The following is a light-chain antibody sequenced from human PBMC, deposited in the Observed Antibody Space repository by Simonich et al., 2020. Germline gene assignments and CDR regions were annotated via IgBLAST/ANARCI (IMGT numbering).Light chain of an antibody. Sequence: QSALTQPASVSGSPGQSIPISCTETSSDVGGYNYVSWYQQHPGKAPKPMIYDVSKRPSGFSNRFSGSKAGNTASLTISGLQAEDEADYYCSSYTSSSTYVFGTGTKVTVL. CDR2: DVS. CDR1: SSDVGGYNY. J-gene: IGLJ1*01. V-gene: IGLV2-14*01. CDR3: SSYTSSSTYV.